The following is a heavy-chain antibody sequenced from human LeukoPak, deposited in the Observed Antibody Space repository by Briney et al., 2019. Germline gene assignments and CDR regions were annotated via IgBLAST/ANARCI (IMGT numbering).Heavy chain of an antibody. D-gene: IGHD2-2*02. V-gene: IGHV1-8*01. CDR3: SRGVHYTATVPPPYY. Sequence: ASVKVSCKASGYTFTSYDIFWVRQAPGQGLEWMAWVNPNSGNTGYAQKFQGRVTMTRDTSISTAYMELSSLRSEDTAVYYCSRGVHYTATVPPPYYWSQGTLVTVSS. CDR1: GYTFTSYD. J-gene: IGHJ4*01. CDR2: VNPNSGNT.